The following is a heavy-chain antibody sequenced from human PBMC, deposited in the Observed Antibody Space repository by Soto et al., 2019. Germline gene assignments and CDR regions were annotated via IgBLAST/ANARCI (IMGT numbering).Heavy chain of an antibody. V-gene: IGHV4-31*03. J-gene: IGHJ4*02. Sequence: SETLSLTCTVSGGSISSGGYYWSWIRQHPGKGLEWIGYIYYSGSTYYNPSLKSRVTISVDTSKNQFSLKLSSVTAADTAVYYCARGVMIVVTNMPPEYWGQGTTVTVS. D-gene: IGHD3-22*01. CDR3: ARGVMIVVTNMPPEY. CDR2: IYYSGST. CDR1: GGSISSGGYY.